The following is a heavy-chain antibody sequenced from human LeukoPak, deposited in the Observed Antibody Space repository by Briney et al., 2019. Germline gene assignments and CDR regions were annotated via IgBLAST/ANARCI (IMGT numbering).Heavy chain of an antibody. CDR2: ISSSSSYI. Sequence: PGGSLRLSCAASGFTFSSYSMNWVRQAPGKGLEWVSFISSSSSYICYADSVKGRFTISRDNAKNSLYLQMNSLRAEDTAVYYCARDPKADYDILTGYYRYWGQGTLVTVSS. CDR1: GFTFSSYS. CDR3: ARDPKADYDILTGYYRY. J-gene: IGHJ4*02. V-gene: IGHV3-21*01. D-gene: IGHD3-9*01.